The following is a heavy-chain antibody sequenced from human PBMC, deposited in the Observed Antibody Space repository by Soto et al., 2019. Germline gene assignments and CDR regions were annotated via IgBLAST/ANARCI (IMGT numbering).Heavy chain of an antibody. CDR1: GGSISRYY. D-gene: IGHD5-12*01. V-gene: IGHV4-59*08. Sequence: QVQLQESGPGLVKPSETLSLTCSVSGGSISRYYWSWIRQPPGKGLEWIAYIYYSGITDYNPSLKSGVTISVDTSKNQFSLKLTSVTAADTAVYYCARHGDGYNYGTFTGFDYWGQGTLVTVSS. J-gene: IGHJ4*02. CDR3: ARHGDGYNYGTFTGFDY. CDR2: IYYSGIT.